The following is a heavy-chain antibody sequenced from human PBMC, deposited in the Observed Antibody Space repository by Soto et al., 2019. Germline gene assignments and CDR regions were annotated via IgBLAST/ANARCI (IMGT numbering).Heavy chain of an antibody. CDR3: AKDLGYSGYDYGLFDY. V-gene: IGHV3-23*01. J-gene: IGHJ4*02. CDR2: ISGSGGST. Sequence: GGSLRHSCASSGFTFSSYAMILVRQAPGKGLEWVSAISGSGGSTYYADSVKGRFTISRDNSKNTLYLQMNSLRAEDTAVYYCAKDLGYSGYDYGLFDYWGQGTLVTVSS. D-gene: IGHD5-12*01. CDR1: GFTFSSYA.